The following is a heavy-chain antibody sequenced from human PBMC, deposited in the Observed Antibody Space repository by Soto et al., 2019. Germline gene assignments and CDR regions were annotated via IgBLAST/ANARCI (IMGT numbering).Heavy chain of an antibody. V-gene: IGHV4-59*01. D-gene: IGHD2-15*01. Sequence: QVQLQEEGPGLVRPSETLSLTCTVSGGSISSYCWSWVRQPPGEGLEWIANICNSGGTNYNPSLKSRVVISVDQSRNQFSLKLSSVTAADPVVYYCARGVARYGSNLDYWGQGTLVTVSS. CDR3: ARGVARYGSNLDY. CDR2: ICNSGGT. J-gene: IGHJ4*02. CDR1: GGSISSYC.